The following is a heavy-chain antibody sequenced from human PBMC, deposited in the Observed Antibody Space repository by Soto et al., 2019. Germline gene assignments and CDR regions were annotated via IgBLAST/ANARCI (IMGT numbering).Heavy chain of an antibody. CDR1: GGSISSGGYS. J-gene: IGHJ4*02. D-gene: IGHD6-13*01. CDR2: IYHSGST. CDR3: ARGSRIAAAGQFDY. Sequence: QLQLQESGSGLVKPSQTLSLTCAVSGGSISSGGYSWSWIRQPPGKGLEWIGYIYHSGSTYHNPSLKSRVTISVDRSKNQFSLKLSSVTAADTAVYYCARGSRIAAAGQFDYWGQGTLVTVSS. V-gene: IGHV4-30-2*01.